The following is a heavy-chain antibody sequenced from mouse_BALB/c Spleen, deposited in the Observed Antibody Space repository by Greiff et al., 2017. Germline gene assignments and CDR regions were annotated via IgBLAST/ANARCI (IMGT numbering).Heavy chain of an antibody. J-gene: IGHJ4*01. V-gene: IGHV1-7*01. CDR2: INPSTGYT. Sequence: VQLQQSGAELAKPGASVKMSCKASGYTFTSYWMHWVKQRPGQGLEWIGYINPSTGYTEYNQKFKDKATLTADKSSSTAYMQLSSLTSEDSAVYYCARSDLLLRFYAMDDWGQGTSVTVSS. CDR3: ARSDLLLRFYAMDD. CDR1: GYTFTSYW. D-gene: IGHD1-1*01.